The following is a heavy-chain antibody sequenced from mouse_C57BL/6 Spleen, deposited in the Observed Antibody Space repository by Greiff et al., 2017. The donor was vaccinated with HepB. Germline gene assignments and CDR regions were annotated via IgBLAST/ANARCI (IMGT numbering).Heavy chain of an antibody. Sequence: QVQLKEPGAELVKPGASVKMSCKASGYTFTSYWITWVKQRPGQGLEWIGDIYPGSGSTNYNEKFKSKATLTVDTSSSTAYMQLSSLTSEDSAVYYCARTEQGAMDYWGQGTSVTVSS. CDR2: IYPGSGST. J-gene: IGHJ4*01. CDR3: ARTEQGAMDY. V-gene: IGHV1-55*01. CDR1: GYTFTSYW.